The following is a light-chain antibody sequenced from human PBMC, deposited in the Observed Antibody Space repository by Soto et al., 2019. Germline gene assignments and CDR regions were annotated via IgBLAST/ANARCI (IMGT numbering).Light chain of an antibody. CDR1: QSLNND. V-gene: IGKV1-5*01. J-gene: IGKJ1*01. CDR3: QQYHSYSEA. CDR2: DAS. Sequence: DIQMTQSPSTLSASVGDRVTITCRASQSLNNDLAWYQQKPGKAPNLLIYDASTLERGVPSRFSGTGSGTEFTLAINSLQPDDFATYYCQQYHSYSEAFGQGTKVDI.